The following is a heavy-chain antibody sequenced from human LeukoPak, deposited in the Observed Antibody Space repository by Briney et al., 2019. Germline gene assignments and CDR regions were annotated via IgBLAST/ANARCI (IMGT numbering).Heavy chain of an antibody. CDR1: GGSISSGDYD. V-gene: IGHV4-30-4*08. J-gene: IGHJ4*02. Sequence: KASETLSLTCTVSGGSISSGDYDWSWIRQPPGKGLEWIGYIYYSGSTYYNPSLKSRVTISVDTSKNQFSLKLSSVTAADTAVYYCARAPTVVRIFDYWGQGTLVTVSS. D-gene: IGHD4-23*01. CDR2: IYYSGST. CDR3: ARAPTVVRIFDY.